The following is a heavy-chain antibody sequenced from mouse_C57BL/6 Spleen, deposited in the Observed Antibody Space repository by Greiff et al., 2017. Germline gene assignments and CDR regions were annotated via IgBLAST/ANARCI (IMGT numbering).Heavy chain of an antibody. Sequence: QVQLQQSGPELVKPGASVKISCKASGYAFSSSWMNWVKQRPGKGLEWIGRIYPGDGDTNYNGKFKGKATLTVDKSSSTAYMQLSSLPSEDSAVCFCARDYYGSSYAMDYWGQGTSVTVSS. CDR3: ARDYYGSSYAMDY. V-gene: IGHV1-82*01. CDR2: IYPGDGDT. CDR1: GYAFSSSW. D-gene: IGHD1-1*01. J-gene: IGHJ4*01.